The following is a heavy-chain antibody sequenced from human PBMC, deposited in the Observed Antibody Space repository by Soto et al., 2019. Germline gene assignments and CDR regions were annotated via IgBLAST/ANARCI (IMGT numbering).Heavy chain of an antibody. CDR3: ARDEGGYDILTGSYKAHHFAY. CDR2: ISPHNFNT. D-gene: IGHD3-9*01. V-gene: IGHV1-18*01. J-gene: IGHJ4*02. Sequence: QVQLEQSGAEVKKPGDSVKVSCKASGYTFTHFYITWVRQAPGQGLEWMGAISPHNFNTNYAQKFRGRFTLTTEKSTNTAYMDLRSLTSDDTAVYYCARDEGGYDILTGSYKAHHFAYWGQGVPVTVSS. CDR1: GYTFTHFY.